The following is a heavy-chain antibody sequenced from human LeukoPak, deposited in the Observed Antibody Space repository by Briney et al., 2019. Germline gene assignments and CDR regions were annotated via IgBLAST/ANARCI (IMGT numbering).Heavy chain of an antibody. V-gene: IGHV4-30-2*01. CDR1: GGSISSGGYY. D-gene: IGHD3-22*01. Sequence: SETLSLTCTVSGGSISSGGYYWSWIRQPPGKGLEWIGYIYHSGSTYYNPSLKSRVTISVDRSKNQFSLKLSSVTAADTAVYYCARGYDSSGYGLDYWGQGTLVTVSS. CDR2: IYHSGST. CDR3: ARGYDSSGYGLDY. J-gene: IGHJ4*02.